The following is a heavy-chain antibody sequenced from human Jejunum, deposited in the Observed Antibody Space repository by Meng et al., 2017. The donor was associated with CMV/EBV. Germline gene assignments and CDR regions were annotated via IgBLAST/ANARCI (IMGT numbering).Heavy chain of an antibody. V-gene: IGHV3-48*04. CDR2: IGTGSTK. J-gene: IGHJ6*02. CDR3: VRDPILSGLDA. Sequence: SCAASGFRLSIYSLNWVRQAPGKGVEWVAYIGTGSTKYYADSLEGRFTVSRDDAKNSLYLQMNSLRGEDTAVYFCVRDPILSGLDAWGQGTTVTVSS. CDR1: GFRLSIYS.